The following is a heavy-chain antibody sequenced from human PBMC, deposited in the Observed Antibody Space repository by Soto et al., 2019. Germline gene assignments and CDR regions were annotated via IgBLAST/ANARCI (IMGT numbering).Heavy chain of an antibody. CDR2: IDPSDSYT. CDR3: ARLDMVRGVPTYGMDV. CDR1: GYSFTSYW. J-gene: IGHJ6*02. D-gene: IGHD3-10*01. V-gene: IGHV5-10-1*01. Sequence: EVQLVQSGAEVKKPGESLRISCKGSGYSFTSYWISWVRQMPGKGLEWMGRIDPSDSYTYYSPSFQGHVTISADKSISTAYLQWSSRKASDTAMYYCARLDMVRGVPTYGMDVWGQGTTVTVSS.